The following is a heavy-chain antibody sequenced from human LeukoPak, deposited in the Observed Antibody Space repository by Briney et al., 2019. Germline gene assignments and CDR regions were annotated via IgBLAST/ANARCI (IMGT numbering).Heavy chain of an antibody. CDR1: GYSISSGYY. J-gene: IGHJ2*01. V-gene: IGHV4-38-2*02. CDR3: ASGYSSSWYPSYWYFDL. CDR2: IYHSGST. Sequence: SETLSLTCTVSGYSISSGYYWGWIRQPPGKGLEWIGSIYHSGSTYYNPSLKSRVTISVDTSKNQFSLKLSSVSAADTAVYYCASGYSSSWYPSYWYFDLWGRGTLVTVSS. D-gene: IGHD6-13*01.